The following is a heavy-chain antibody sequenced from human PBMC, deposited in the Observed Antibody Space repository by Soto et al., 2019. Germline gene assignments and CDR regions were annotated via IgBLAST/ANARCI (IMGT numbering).Heavy chain of an antibody. J-gene: IGHJ4*02. CDR1: GYTFTSYG. V-gene: IGHV1-18*01. CDR3: ARRYYYDSSGYWVFDY. CDR2: ISAYNGNT. Sequence: QVQLVQSGAEVKKPGASVKVSCKASGYTFTSYGISWVRQAPGQGLEWMGWISAYNGNTNYAQKLQGRVTMTTDTSTSTAYMELRSLRSDDTAVHYCARRYYYDSSGYWVFDYWGQGTLVTVSS. D-gene: IGHD3-22*01.